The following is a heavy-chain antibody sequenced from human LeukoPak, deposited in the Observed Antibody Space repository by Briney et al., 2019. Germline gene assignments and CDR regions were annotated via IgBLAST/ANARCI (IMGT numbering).Heavy chain of an antibody. D-gene: IGHD6-13*01. J-gene: IGHJ4*02. V-gene: IGHV2-5*01. Sequence: XXQPPXKALXXLXLIYWNDDTRYSPSLKSRLTITKDTSKNQVVLTMTNMDPVDTATYYCAHSSGYSSSWFHFDYWGQGTLVTVSS. CDR2: IYWNDDT. CDR3: AHSSGYSSSWFHFDY.